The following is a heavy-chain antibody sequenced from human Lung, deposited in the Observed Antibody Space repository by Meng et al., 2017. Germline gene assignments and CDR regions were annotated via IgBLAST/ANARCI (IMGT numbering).Heavy chain of an antibody. J-gene: IGHJ4*01. CDR1: GYNFPDYY. CDR2: INPKSGDT. CDR3: ARDEDISAAGKLFGDY. V-gene: IGHV1-2*06. D-gene: IGHD6-25*01. Sequence: GESLKISCKPSGYNFPDYYIHWVRRAPGQGLEWMGRINPKSGDTHYAQKFQARVTMTGDTSISTAYMELSGLRSDDTAMYYCARDEDISAAGKLFGDYWGQGNLVNVAS.